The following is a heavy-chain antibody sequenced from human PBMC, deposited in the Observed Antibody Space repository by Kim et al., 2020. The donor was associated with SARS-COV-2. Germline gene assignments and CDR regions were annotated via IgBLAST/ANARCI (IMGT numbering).Heavy chain of an antibody. J-gene: IGHJ6*02. Sequence: SVKVSCKASGGTFSSYAISWVRQAPGQGLEWMGGIIPIFGTANYAQKFQGRVTITADESTSTAYMELSSLRSEDTAVYYCARAGWRNPGVHYYGMDVWGQGTTVTVSS. V-gene: IGHV1-69*13. D-gene: IGHD3-3*01. CDR2: IIPIFGTA. CDR1: GGTFSSYA. CDR3: ARAGWRNPGVHYYGMDV.